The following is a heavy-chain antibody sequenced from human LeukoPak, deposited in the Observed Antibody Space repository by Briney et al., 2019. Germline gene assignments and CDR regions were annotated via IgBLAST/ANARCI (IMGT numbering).Heavy chain of an antibody. Sequence: GRSPRLSCTASGFTFNDYAMHWVRQAPGKGLEWVSGIRWNSDSIGYGDSVRGRFTISRDNAKNSLYLQMNSLRVEDTALYYCVKDLGVTTAAIGYWGQGTLVTVSS. D-gene: IGHD2-2*01. CDR1: GFTFNDYA. CDR3: VKDLGVTTAAIGY. V-gene: IGHV3-9*01. J-gene: IGHJ4*02. CDR2: IRWNSDSI.